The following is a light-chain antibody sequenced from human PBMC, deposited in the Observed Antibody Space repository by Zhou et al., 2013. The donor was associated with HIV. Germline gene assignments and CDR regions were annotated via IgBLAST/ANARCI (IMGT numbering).Light chain of an antibody. Sequence: EIVMTQSPATLSVSPGERATLSCRASQSVSSKVAWYQQKPGQGPRLLIYGASTRATGIPARFSGSGSGTEFTLTISSLQSEDFAVYYCQQHNNVGTFGPGTKVDIK. CDR2: GAS. CDR1: QSVSSK. J-gene: IGKJ3*01. V-gene: IGKV3-15*01. CDR3: QQHNNVGT.